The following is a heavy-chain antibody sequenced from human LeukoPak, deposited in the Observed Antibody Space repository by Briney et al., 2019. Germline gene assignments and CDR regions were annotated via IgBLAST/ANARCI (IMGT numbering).Heavy chain of an antibody. J-gene: IGHJ6*03. Sequence: SETLSLTCTVSGGSISSYYWSWIRQPPGKGLEWIGYIYYSGSTNYNPSLKSRVTISVDTSKNQFSLKLSSVTAADTAVYYCAREGRSGSTDYYYYYYMDVWGKGTTVTVSS. CDR1: GGSISSYY. V-gene: IGHV4-59*01. CDR2: IYYSGST. D-gene: IGHD3-10*01. CDR3: AREGRSGSTDYYYYYYMDV.